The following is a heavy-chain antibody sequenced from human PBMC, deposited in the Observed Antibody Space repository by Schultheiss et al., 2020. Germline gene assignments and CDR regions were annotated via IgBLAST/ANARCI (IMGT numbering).Heavy chain of an antibody. D-gene: IGHD5-18*01. V-gene: IGHV4-39*01. CDR2: IYYSGST. CDR3: ARGYYYFDY. CDR1: GGSISSSSYY. J-gene: IGHJ4*02. Sequence: SETLSLTCTVSGGSISSSSYYWGWIRQPPGKGLEWIGSIYYSGSTYYNPSLKSRVTISVDTSKHQFSLKLSSVTAADTAVYYCARGYYYFDYWGKGTLVTVSS.